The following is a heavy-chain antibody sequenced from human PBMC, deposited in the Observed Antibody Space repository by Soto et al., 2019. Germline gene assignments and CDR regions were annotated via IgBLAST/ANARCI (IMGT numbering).Heavy chain of an antibody. CDR1: GGPISSSNYY. CDR2: VYYSGST. J-gene: IGHJ2*01. D-gene: IGHD6-6*01. Sequence: QLQLQESGPGLVKPSETLSLTCTVSGGPISSSNYYWGSIRQPPGKGLEWIGTVYYSGSTYYNPSLSSRVTISLDTSKNQFSLRLSSVTAADTAVYYCARRPYSSSPSNWYFDLWGRGSLVSVSS. V-gene: IGHV4-39*01. CDR3: ARRPYSSSPSNWYFDL.